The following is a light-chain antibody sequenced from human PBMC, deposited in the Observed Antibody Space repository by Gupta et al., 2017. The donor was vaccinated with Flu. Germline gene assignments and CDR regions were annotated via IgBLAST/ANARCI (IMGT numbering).Light chain of an antibody. V-gene: IGKV3-11*01. CDR2: DVS. CDR3: QQRDSWSPIT. Sequence: EIVLTQSPATLSLSPGERATLSCKASQSIKYYLAWYQQKPGQAPRLLMYDVSNRVTGIPARFRGSGSGKDLTLTISSREPEDYACYYCQQRDSWSPITFGQGTRMEIE. J-gene: IGKJ5*01. CDR1: QSIKYY.